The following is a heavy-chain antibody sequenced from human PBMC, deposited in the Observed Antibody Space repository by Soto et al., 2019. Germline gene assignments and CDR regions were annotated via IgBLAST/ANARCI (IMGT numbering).Heavy chain of an antibody. CDR2: IWYDGSNK. CDR1: GFTFSSYG. J-gene: IGHJ6*02. CDR3: ATGAVAGTQVQNGMDV. V-gene: IGHV3-33*01. Sequence: PGGSLRLSCAASGFTFSSYGMHWVRQAPGKGLEWVAVIWYDGSNKYYADSVKGRFTISRDNSKNTLYLQMNSLRAEDTAVYYCATGAVAGTQVQNGMDVWGQGTTVTVSS. D-gene: IGHD6-19*01.